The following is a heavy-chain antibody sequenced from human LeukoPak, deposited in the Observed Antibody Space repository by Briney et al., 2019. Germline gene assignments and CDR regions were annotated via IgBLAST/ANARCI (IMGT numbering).Heavy chain of an antibody. Sequence: SETLSLTCTVSGGSISSGGYYWSWIRQPAGKGLEWIGRIYTSGSTNYNPSLKNRVTISVDTSKNQFSLKLSSVTAADTAVYYCARDRGIWGQGTMVTVSS. CDR3: ARDRGI. CDR1: GGSISSGGYY. CDR2: IYTSGST. V-gene: IGHV4-61*02. J-gene: IGHJ3*02.